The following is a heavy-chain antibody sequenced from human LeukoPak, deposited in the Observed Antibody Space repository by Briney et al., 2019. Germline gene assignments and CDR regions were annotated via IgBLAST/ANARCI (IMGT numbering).Heavy chain of an antibody. CDR3: ARAAAALDY. CDR2: IYYSGST. D-gene: IGHD6-13*01. V-gene: IGHV4-59*08. J-gene: IGHJ4*02. Sequence: SETLSLTCTVSGGSISSYYWSWIRQPPGKGLEWIGYIYYSGSTYYNPSLKSRVTISVDTSKNQFSLKLSSVTAADTAVYYCARAAAALDYWGQGTLVTVSS. CDR1: GGSISSYY.